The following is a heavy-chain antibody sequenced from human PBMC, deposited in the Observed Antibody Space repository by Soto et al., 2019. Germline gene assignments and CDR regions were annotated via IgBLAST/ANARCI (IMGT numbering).Heavy chain of an antibody. D-gene: IGHD6-19*01. V-gene: IGHV4-34*01. CDR2: SDHSGGT. Sequence: PSETLSLTCSVSGDSVTSPEHYWTWSRQSQGKGLEWIGESDHSGGTNYNPSLKSRVTISVDTSNNQFSRNLESVTAADTAVYSCARGRAGNSLDYWGQGTLVTVCS. CDR1: GDSVTSPEHY. J-gene: IGHJ4*02. CDR3: ARGRAGNSLDY.